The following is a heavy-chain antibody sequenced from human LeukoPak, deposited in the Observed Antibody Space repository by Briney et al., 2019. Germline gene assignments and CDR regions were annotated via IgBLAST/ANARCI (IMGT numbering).Heavy chain of an antibody. J-gene: IGHJ4*02. D-gene: IGHD3-22*01. V-gene: IGHV4-59*01. CDR2: IYYSGST. Sequence: KPSETLSLTCTVSGGSISSYYWSWIRQPPGKGPEWIGYIYYSGSTNYNPSLKSRVTISVDTSKNQFSLKLSSVTAADTAVYYCASSYYDSSGPAYWGQGTLVTVSS. CDR3: ASSYYDSSGPAY. CDR1: GGSISSYY.